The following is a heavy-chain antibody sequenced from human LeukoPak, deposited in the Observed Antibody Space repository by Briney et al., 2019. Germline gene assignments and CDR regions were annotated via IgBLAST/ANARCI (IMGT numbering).Heavy chain of an antibody. J-gene: IGHJ3*02. V-gene: IGHV4-59*01. D-gene: IGHD6-13*01. CDR2: IYYSGST. CDR3: ARSYSSSWSDAFDI. CDR1: GGSISSYY. Sequence: SETLSLTCTVSGGSISSYYWSWIRQPPGKGLEWIGYIYYSGSTNYNPSLKSRVTISVDTSKNQFSLKLSSVTDADTAVYYCARSYSSSWSDAFDIWGQGTMVTVSS.